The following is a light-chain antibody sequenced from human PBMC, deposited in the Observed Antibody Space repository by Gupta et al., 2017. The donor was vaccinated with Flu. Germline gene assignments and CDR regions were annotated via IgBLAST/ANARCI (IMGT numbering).Light chain of an antibody. CDR1: SGHSSNA. CDR2: LNSDGSH. Sequence: QLVLTQSPSASASLGASVKLTCTMSSGHSSNAIAWHQQQPEKGPRYLIKLNSDGSHYKGDGIPYRFSGSSSGAERYLTISILQSEDEADYYCQTWGTAIRVFGGGTKLTVL. V-gene: IGLV4-69*01. CDR3: QTWGTAIRV. J-gene: IGLJ3*02.